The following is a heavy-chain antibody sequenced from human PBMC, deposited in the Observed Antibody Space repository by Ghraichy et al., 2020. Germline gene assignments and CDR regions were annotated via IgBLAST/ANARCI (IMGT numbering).Heavy chain of an antibody. V-gene: IGHV3-23*01. D-gene: IGHD2-2*01. CDR3: AKVIVVVPAAGIDY. Sequence: LSLTCAASGFSFSSFAMSWVRQAPGKGLECVSVISGSGGSTYYADSVKGRFTISRDNSKNTLFLQMNSLRAEDTAVYYCAKVIVVVPAAGIDYWGQGTLVTVSS. CDR2: ISGSGGST. CDR1: GFSFSSFA. J-gene: IGHJ4*02.